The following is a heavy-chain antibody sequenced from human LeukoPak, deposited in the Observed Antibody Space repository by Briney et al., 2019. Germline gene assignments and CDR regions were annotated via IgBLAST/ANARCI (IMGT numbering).Heavy chain of an antibody. D-gene: IGHD2-2*01. CDR1: GYTFSAYC. CDR3: ARRTSSQPRRGYGLDV. CDR2: IYHSGST. J-gene: IGHJ6*02. Sequence: PSETLSLTCNVSGYTFSAYCWRWGWQPPGKGLECIGYIYHSGSTNYNPSFKSRVTISVDTSKNQFSLNLTSVTGADTAVYYCARRTSSQPRRGYGLDVWGQGATVTVSS. V-gene: IGHV4-59*08.